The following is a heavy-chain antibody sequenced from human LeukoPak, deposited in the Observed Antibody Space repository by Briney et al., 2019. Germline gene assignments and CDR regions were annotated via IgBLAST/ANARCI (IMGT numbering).Heavy chain of an antibody. Sequence: GGSLRLSCAASGFTFSNAWMSWVRQAPGKGLEWVGRIKSKTDSGTTDYAAPVKGRFTISRDDSKDTLYLQMNSLKFEDTAVYYCTTAPAQSDYWGQGILVTVAS. CDR3: TTAPAQSDY. J-gene: IGHJ4*02. D-gene: IGHD2-2*01. V-gene: IGHV3-15*01. CDR2: IKSKTDSGTT. CDR1: GFTFSNAW.